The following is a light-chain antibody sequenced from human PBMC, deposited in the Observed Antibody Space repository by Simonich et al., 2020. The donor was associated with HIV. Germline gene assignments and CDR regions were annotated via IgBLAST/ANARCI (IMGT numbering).Light chain of an antibody. J-gene: IGKJ1*01. V-gene: IGKV1-5*03. CDR1: QSISSW. CDR3: QQYYSTPRT. CDR2: KTS. Sequence: DIQLTQSPSTLSASVGDRVTITCRPSQSISSWLAWYQQKQGKAPKLLIYKTSSLESGVPSRFSGSGSGTEFTLTISSLQPDDSATYYCQQYYSTPRTFGQGTKVEIK.